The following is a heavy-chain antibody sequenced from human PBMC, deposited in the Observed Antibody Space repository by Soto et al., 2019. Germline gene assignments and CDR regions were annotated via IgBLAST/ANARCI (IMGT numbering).Heavy chain of an antibody. Sequence: ASVKVSCKASGYTFTSYDINWVRQATGQGLEWMGWMNPNSSNTGYAQKFQGRVTMTRNTSISTAYMELSSLRSEDTAVYYCARGLMITFGGVIAGLDYWGQGTLVTVSS. CDR1: GYTFTSYD. CDR2: MNPNSSNT. J-gene: IGHJ4*02. V-gene: IGHV1-8*01. D-gene: IGHD3-16*02. CDR3: ARGLMITFGGVIAGLDY.